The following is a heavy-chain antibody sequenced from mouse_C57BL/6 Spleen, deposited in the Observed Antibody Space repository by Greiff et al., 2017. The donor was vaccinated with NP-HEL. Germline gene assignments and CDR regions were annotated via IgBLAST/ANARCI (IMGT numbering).Heavy chain of an antibody. D-gene: IGHD4-1*02. CDR3: VRHQLSFYAMDY. V-gene: IGHV10-1*01. Sequence: EVHLVESGGGLVQPKGSLKLSCAASGFSFNTYAMNWVRQAPGKGLEWVARIRSKSNNYATYYADSVKDRFTISRDDSESMLYLQMNNLKTEDTAMYYCVRHQLSFYAMDYWGQGTSVTVSS. CDR1: GFSFNTYA. CDR2: IRSKSNNYAT. J-gene: IGHJ4*01.